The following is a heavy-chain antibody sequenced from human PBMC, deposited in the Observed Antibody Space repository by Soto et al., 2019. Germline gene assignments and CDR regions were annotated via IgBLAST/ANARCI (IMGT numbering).Heavy chain of an antibody. CDR1: GGTFSSYA. CDR2: IIPIFGTA. D-gene: IGHD3-22*01. CDR3: ASLNYYDSSGDGESLDY. V-gene: IGHV1-69*13. Sequence: AVKVSCKASGGTFSSYAISWVRQAPGQGLEWMGGIIPIFGTANYAQKFQGRVTITADESTSTAYMELSSLRSEDTAVYYCASLNYYDSSGDGESLDYWGQGTLVTVSS. J-gene: IGHJ4*02.